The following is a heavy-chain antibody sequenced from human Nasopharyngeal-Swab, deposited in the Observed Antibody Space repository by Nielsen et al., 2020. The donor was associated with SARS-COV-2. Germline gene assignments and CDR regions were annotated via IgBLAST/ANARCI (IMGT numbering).Heavy chain of an antibody. CDR2: IIIIFGTA. V-gene: IGHV1-69*13. CDR3: ARPAIAEPYYYFYGMDV. J-gene: IGHJ6*02. Sequence: SVKVSCKASGGTFSNYAISWVRQAPGQGLEWMGGIIIIFGTANYAQKFQGRVTITADDSTSTAYMELSSLRSEDTAVYYCARPAIAEPYYYFYGMDVWGQGTTVTVS. CDR1: GGTFSNYA. D-gene: IGHD2-21*01.